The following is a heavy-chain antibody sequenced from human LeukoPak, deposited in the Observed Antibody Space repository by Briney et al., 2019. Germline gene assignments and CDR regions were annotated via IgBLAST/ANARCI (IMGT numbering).Heavy chain of an antibody. CDR1: GFTFSTAF. V-gene: IGHV3-15*01. Sequence: GGSLRLSCTASGFTFSTAFMNWVRQAPGKGLEWVARITSKSYEGTTDYAAPVKGRFTISRDDSKNTLYLQMNSLEIEDTAVYYCSTAFYGAPLAWGQGTLVTVSS. D-gene: IGHD4-17*01. CDR3: STAFYGAPLA. CDR2: ITSKSYEGTT. J-gene: IGHJ5*02.